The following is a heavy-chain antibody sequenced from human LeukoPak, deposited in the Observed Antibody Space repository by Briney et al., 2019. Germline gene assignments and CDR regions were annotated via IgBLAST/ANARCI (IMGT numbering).Heavy chain of an antibody. J-gene: IGHJ4*02. D-gene: IGHD1-26*01. CDR1: GGSFSGYY. V-gene: IGHV4-34*01. CDR3: ARPQGGELAGPFDY. CDR2: IYHSGST. Sequence: PSETLSLTCAVYGGSFSGYYWSWIRQPPGKGLEWIGSIYHSGSTYYNPTLKSRVTISVDTSKNQFSLKLSSVTAADTAVYYRARPQGGELAGPFDYWGQGTLVTVSS.